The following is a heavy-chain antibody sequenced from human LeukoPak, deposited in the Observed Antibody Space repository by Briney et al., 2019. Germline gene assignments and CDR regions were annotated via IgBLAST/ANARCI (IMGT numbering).Heavy chain of an antibody. J-gene: IGHJ4*02. Sequence: PSETLSLTCSVSIGSISSSKWWSWVRQSPVKGLEWIGEIYLYGTTNYNPSFTSRVTMSVDRSRNQFSLKLTSVTAADTAVYYCARGGYYGATGSYFDYWGQGTLVTVSS. V-gene: IGHV4-4*02. CDR1: IGSISSSKW. CDR2: IYLYGTT. D-gene: IGHD4-17*01. CDR3: ARGGYYGATGSYFDY.